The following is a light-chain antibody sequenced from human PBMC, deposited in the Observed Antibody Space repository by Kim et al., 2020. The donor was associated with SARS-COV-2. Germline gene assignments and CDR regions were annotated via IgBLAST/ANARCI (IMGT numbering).Light chain of an antibody. V-gene: IGKV1-27*01. CDR3: QKYDSAPWT. CDR2: GAS. J-gene: IGKJ1*01. CDR1: QGISHS. Sequence: DIQMAQSPPSLSASVGDRVTITCRASQGISHSLAWYRQKPGKVPMLLIYGASTLQSGVPSRFSGSGSGTDFTLTISSLQPEDAATYYCQKYDSAPWTFGQGTKVEIK.